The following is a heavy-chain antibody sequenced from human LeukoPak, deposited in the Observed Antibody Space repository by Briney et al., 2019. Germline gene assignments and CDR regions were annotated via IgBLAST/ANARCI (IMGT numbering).Heavy chain of an antibody. CDR2: INPSGGST. CDR1: DYTFTSYY. D-gene: IGHD5-18*01. Sequence: ASVRFSCKASDYTFTSYYMHWVRQAPEQGLEWMGIINPSGGSTSYAQKFQGRVTMTRDTSTSTVYMELSSLRSEDTAVYYCARVGDTAYFDYWGQGTLVTVSS. CDR3: ARVGDTAYFDY. J-gene: IGHJ4*02. V-gene: IGHV1-46*01.